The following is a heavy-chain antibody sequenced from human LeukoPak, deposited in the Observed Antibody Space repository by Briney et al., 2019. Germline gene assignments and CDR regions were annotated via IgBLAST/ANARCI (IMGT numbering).Heavy chain of an antibody. Sequence: GGSLRLSCAASGFTVSSNYMSWVRQAPGKGLEWVSVIYSGGSTYYADSVKGRFTISRDNAKNSLYLQMNSLRAEDTAVYYCARESYYDSSGYGYYGMDVWGQGTTVTVSS. J-gene: IGHJ6*02. CDR3: ARESYYDSSGYGYYGMDV. CDR2: IYSGGST. CDR1: GFTVSSNY. D-gene: IGHD3-22*01. V-gene: IGHV3-66*01.